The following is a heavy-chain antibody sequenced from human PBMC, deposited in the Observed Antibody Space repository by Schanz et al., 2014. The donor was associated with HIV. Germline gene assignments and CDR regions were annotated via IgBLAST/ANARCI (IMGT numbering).Heavy chain of an antibody. D-gene: IGHD2-15*01. Sequence: QVQLVQSGAEVPKPGSSVKVSCETSGGTFDTYAINWVRQAPGQGLEWMGGIIPILATAKYAQKFQGRLTITADKSTSTVSLELSSLRFEDTAVYYCARGTYSTPVQYYFYYGMDVWGRGTTVTVSS. V-gene: IGHV1-69*06. CDR2: IIPILATA. CDR3: ARGTYSTPVQYYFYYGMDV. J-gene: IGHJ6*02. CDR1: GGTFDTYA.